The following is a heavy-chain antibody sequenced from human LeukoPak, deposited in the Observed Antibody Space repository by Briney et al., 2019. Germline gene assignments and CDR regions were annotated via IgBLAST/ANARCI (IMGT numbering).Heavy chain of an antibody. V-gene: IGHV3-30-3*02. CDR1: GFTFSTYA. CDR2: ISFDGNNK. J-gene: IGHJ4*02. D-gene: IGHD4-17*01. CDR3: AKPPPNDCGDYARDY. Sequence: GGSLRLSCAASGFTFSTYAIHWIRQAPGRGLEWVTFISFDGNNKYYTDSVRGRFTISRDNSKNTLYLQMHSLGAEDTAVYYCAKPPPNDCGDYARDYWGQGTLVTVSS.